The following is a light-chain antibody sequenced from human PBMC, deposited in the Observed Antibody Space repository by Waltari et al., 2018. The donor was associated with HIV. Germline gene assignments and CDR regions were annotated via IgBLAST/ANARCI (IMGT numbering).Light chain of an antibody. CDR3: AAWDDSLNDSYV. CDR1: SSNIGSNA. J-gene: IGLJ1*01. Sequence: QSVLTQPPSASGTPGQRVTISCSGSSSNIGSNAVNWYQQLPGTARKLLIYSNNQRPSGVPDRFSGSKSGTSASLAISGLQSDDEADYYCAAWDDSLNDSYVFGPGTKVTVL. CDR2: SNN. V-gene: IGLV1-44*01.